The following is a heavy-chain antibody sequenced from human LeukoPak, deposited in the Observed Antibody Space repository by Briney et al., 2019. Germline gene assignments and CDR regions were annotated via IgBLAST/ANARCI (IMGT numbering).Heavy chain of an antibody. Sequence: PGESLRLSCTASGFTVITNDITLVRQAPGKGLHLISVLYSDGNTKDADSVQGRFTISRDNSKNTLYLEMNSLSPDDTAVYYCARGVEPLAANTLAYWGQGTLVTVSS. CDR2: LYSDGNT. D-gene: IGHD1-14*01. V-gene: IGHV3-53*01. CDR1: GFTVITND. CDR3: ARGVEPLAANTLAY. J-gene: IGHJ4*02.